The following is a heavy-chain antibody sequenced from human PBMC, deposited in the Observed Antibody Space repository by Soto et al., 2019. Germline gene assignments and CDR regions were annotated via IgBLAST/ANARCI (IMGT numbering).Heavy chain of an antibody. V-gene: IGHV1-3*01. J-gene: IGHJ4*02. D-gene: IGHD2-15*01. CDR2: INAGNGNT. CDR1: GYTVTSYA. Sequence: QVQLVQSGAEVKKPGASVKVSCTASGYTVTSYAMHWVRKAPGQRLEWIGWINAGNGNTKYSQKCQGRVTITRDTSASTGYMELSSLSSEATAVYYCARGPGGPDGPGDYWGQGTLVTVS. CDR3: ARGPGGPDGPGDY.